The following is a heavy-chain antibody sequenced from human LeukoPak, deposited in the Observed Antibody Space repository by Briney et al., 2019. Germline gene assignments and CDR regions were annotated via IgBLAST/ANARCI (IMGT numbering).Heavy chain of an antibody. V-gene: IGHV3-74*01. CDR3: ARDHGRSAVLGLNTFDV. Sequence: GESLRLSCAASGFTFNSYWMHWVRQAPGKGLVWVSRINSDGSSTTYTDSVKGRFTISRDNAKNTLYLQMNSLSAEDMAVYYCARDHGRSAVLGLNTFDVWGQGTMVSVSS. D-gene: IGHD2-8*02. CDR2: INSDGSST. CDR1: GFTFNSYW. J-gene: IGHJ3*01.